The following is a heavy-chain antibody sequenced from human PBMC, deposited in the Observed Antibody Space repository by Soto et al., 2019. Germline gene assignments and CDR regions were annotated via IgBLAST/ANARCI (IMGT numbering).Heavy chain of an antibody. CDR3: ARRAGVMGPFDY. V-gene: IGHV5-51*01. Sequence: GESLKISCKTSGYTFTTYWVGWVRQRPGEGLEWMGIIYPSDSDTRYSPSFQGHVMFSVDKSLETAYLEWSSLKTSDTAVYFCARRAGVMGPFDYWGQGTQVTVPS. J-gene: IGHJ4*02. CDR2: IYPSDSDT. CDR1: GYTFTTYW. D-gene: IGHD3-16*01.